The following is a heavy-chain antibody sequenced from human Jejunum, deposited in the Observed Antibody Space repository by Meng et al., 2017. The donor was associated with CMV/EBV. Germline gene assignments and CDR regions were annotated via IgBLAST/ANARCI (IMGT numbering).Heavy chain of an antibody. CDR2: ISHSGST. Sequence: QVQLQQWGAGLLKPSETLSLPCAVYGASFSGYHLTPIGQPTGKGLEWIGEISHSGSTNYNPSLKSRVTISVDTSKNQFSLKLNSVTAADTAVYYCARGVGVDPWGQGTLVTVS. J-gene: IGHJ5*02. CDR1: GASFSGYH. V-gene: IGHV4-34*01. CDR3: ARGVGVDP.